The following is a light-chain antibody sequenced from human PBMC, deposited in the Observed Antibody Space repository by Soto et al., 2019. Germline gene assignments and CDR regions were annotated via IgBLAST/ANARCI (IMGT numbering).Light chain of an antibody. Sequence: QSALTQPASVSGSPGQSITISCTGTSSDVGGYNYVSWYQQHPGKAPKLLIYEVRNRPSGVSDRFSGSKSGNTASLTISGLQAEDEADYYCNSYTSSGTWVFGGGTKVTVL. V-gene: IGLV2-14*01. J-gene: IGLJ3*02. CDR3: NSYTSSGTWV. CDR1: SSDVGGYNY. CDR2: EVR.